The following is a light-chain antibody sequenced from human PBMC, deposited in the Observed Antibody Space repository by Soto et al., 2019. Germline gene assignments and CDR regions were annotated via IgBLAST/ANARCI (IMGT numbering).Light chain of an antibody. CDR3: QQYDSYSWT. CDR1: QSISSW. Sequence: DIQITQSPSTLSASVGDRVTITCRASQSISSWLAWYQQKPGKAPKLLIYDASSLESGVPSRFSGSGSGTEFTLTISSLQTDDFASYYCQQYDSYSWTFGQGTKVDI. V-gene: IGKV1-5*01. J-gene: IGKJ1*01. CDR2: DAS.